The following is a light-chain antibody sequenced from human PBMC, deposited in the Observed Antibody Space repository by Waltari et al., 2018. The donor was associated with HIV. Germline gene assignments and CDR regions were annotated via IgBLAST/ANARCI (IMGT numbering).Light chain of an antibody. CDR1: SDDIGLYNF. CDR3: SSFATSDTLL. V-gene: IGLV2-14*01. Sequence: QSALTQPASVSGSPGQSITISCTGTSDDIGLYNFVSWYQKHPDKAPHFIIYGNTNRPSGVSYRFSGFKSDNTASLTISGLQAEDEADYYCSSFATSDTLLFGGGTKLTVL. J-gene: IGLJ2*01. CDR2: GNT.